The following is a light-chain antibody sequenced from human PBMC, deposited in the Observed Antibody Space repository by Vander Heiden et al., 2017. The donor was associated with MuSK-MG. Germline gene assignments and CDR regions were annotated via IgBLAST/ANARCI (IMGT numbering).Light chain of an antibody. V-gene: IGKV3-15*01. Sequence: EIVMTQSPATLSVSPGERATLSCRASQSVGSNLAWYQQKPGQAPRLLIYGASTRATGIPARFSGSGSGTEFTLTISSLQSEDFAVYYCQQYNNWPFFGQGTKLEIK. CDR2: GAS. CDR1: QSVGSN. CDR3: QQYNNWPF. J-gene: IGKJ2*01.